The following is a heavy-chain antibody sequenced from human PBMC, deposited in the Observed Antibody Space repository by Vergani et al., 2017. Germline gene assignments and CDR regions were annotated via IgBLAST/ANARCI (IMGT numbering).Heavy chain of an antibody. CDR2: INPIGGRT. D-gene: IGHD6-6*01. V-gene: IGHV1-46*03. CDR3: ARPXGDIRPPGHRLLDC. Sequence: QVLLVQSGAEVKKPGASGRVSCQTSGYTFTNYYIHWVRQAPGQGLEWMGIINPIGGRTTYAQQFQGRLTMTKDTSTSTVYMDLSNLRSEDPAVYYCARPXGDIRPPGHRLLDCWSRTTLIAVS. J-gene: IGHJ4*02. CDR1: GYTFTNYY.